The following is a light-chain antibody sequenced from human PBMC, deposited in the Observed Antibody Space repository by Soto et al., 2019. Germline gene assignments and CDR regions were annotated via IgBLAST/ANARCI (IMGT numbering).Light chain of an antibody. CDR3: SSYAGSNNLV. J-gene: IGLJ2*01. V-gene: IGLV2-8*01. CDR2: EVT. Sequence: QSVLTQPPSASGSPGQSVTISCTGTSSDVGGSNYVSWYQQYPGKAPKLMIYEVTKRPSGVPDRFSGSKSGNTASLTVSGLQAEDEADYYCSSYAGSNNLVFGGGTKLTVL. CDR1: SSDVGGSNY.